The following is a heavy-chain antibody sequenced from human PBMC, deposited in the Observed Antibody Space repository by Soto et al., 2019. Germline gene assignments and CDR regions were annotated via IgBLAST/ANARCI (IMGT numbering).Heavy chain of an antibody. CDR3: ARDRDYYYYMDV. J-gene: IGHJ6*03. Sequence: QVQLVESGGGVVQPGRSLRLSCAASGFTFSSYGMHWVRQAPGKGLEWVAVIWYDGSNKYYADSVKGRFTISRDNSKNTLYLQMTSLRAEDTAVYYCARDRDYYYYMDVWGKGTTVTVSS. D-gene: IGHD3-10*01. CDR1: GFTFSSYG. V-gene: IGHV3-33*01. CDR2: IWYDGSNK.